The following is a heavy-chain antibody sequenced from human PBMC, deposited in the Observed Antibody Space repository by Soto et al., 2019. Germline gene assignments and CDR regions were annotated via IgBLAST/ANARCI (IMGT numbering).Heavy chain of an antibody. CDR2: ISSSSSYI. D-gene: IGHD3-10*01. J-gene: IGHJ4*02. V-gene: IGHV3-21*01. CDR1: GFTFSSYS. Sequence: GGSLRLSCAASGFTFSSYSMNWVRQAPGKGLEWVSSISSSSSYIYYADSVKGRFTISRDNAKNSLYLQMNSLRAEDTAVYYCARVVSPGSPTDYWGQGTLVTVYS. CDR3: ARVVSPGSPTDY.